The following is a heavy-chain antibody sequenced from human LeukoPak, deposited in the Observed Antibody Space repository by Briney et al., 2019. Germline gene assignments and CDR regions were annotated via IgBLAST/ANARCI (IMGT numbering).Heavy chain of an antibody. CDR3: AREGVVWYAFDI. J-gene: IGHJ3*02. D-gene: IGHD3-16*01. CDR2: IYYSGST. CDR1: GGSISSSSYY. Sequence: SETLSLTCTVSGGSISSSSYYWGWIRQPPGKGLEWIGSIYYSGSTYYNPSLKSRVTISVDTSKNQFSLKLSSVTAADTAVYYCAREGVVWYAFDIWSQGRMATVSS. V-gene: IGHV4-39*07.